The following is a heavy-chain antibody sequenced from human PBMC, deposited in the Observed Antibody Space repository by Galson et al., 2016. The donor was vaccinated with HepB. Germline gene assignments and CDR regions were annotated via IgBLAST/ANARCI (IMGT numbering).Heavy chain of an antibody. V-gene: IGHV4-39*07. CDR1: GGSLTIGNYY. D-gene: IGHD2-15*01. CDR3: ARVVVVSAPDFYHGMDV. CDR2: LYYSGST. J-gene: IGHJ6*02. Sequence: SETLSLTRTVSGGSLTIGNYYWGWIRQTPGRGLEWIGSLYYSGSTYYNPSLRSQVTLSVDTAENQFSLKLSSMTAADTAMYYCARVVVVSAPDFYHGMDVWGQGTTVTVSS.